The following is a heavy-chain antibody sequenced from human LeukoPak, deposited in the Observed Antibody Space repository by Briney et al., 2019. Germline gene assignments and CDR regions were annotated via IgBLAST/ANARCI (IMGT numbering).Heavy chain of an antibody. Sequence: ASVKVSCKASGYTFTSYGISWVRQAPGQGLEWMGWISAYNGNTNYAQKLQGRVTMTTDTSTSTAYMELRSLRSDDTAVYYCAREGILSGSYYYCYGMDVWGQGTTVTVSS. J-gene: IGHJ6*02. CDR2: ISAYNGNT. V-gene: IGHV1-18*01. D-gene: IGHD1-26*01. CDR3: AREGILSGSYYYCYGMDV. CDR1: GYTFTSYG.